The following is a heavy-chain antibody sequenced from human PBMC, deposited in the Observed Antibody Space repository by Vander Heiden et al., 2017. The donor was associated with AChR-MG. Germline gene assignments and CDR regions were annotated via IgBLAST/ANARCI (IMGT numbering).Heavy chain of an antibody. D-gene: IGHD3-10*01. CDR2: ISGSGVST. Sequence: EVQLLESGGGLVQPGGSLRLSCAASGFTFSSFAMSWVRQAPGKGLEWVSAISGSGVSTYYADSVKGRLTISRDNSKNTMYLQMNSLRAEDTAVYYCAKGSPGKYYGSGSYPYYGMDVWGQGTTVTVSS. CDR1: GFTFSSFA. CDR3: AKGSPGKYYGSGSYPYYGMDV. V-gene: IGHV3-23*01. J-gene: IGHJ6*02.